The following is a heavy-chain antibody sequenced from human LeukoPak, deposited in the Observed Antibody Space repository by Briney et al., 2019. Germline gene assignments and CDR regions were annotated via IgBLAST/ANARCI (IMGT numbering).Heavy chain of an antibody. J-gene: IGHJ4*02. D-gene: IGHD3-10*01. CDR2: ISAYNGNT. V-gene: IGHV1-18*01. CDR1: GYTFTSYG. CDR3: ARGGNYGSGSYYPDFDY. Sequence: ASVKVSCKASGYTFTSYGISWVRQAPGQGLEWMGWISAYNGNTNYAQKLQGRVTMTTDTSTSTAYMELRSLRSDDTAVYYCARGGNYGSGSYYPDFDYWGQGTLVTVPS.